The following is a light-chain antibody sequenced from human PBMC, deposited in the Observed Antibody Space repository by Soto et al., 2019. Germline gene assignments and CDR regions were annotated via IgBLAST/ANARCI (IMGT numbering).Light chain of an antibody. V-gene: IGKV3-20*01. CDR2: GAS. CDR1: QSVSINY. CDR3: QHYGDSPRT. J-gene: IGKJ1*01. Sequence: VLTQSPGTLSLYTGERATLSCRASQSVSINYVAWYQQKPGQAPRLLVYGASGRATGIPDRFSGSGSGTDFTLTISRLEPEDFAVYFCQHYGDSPRTFGQGTKVDI.